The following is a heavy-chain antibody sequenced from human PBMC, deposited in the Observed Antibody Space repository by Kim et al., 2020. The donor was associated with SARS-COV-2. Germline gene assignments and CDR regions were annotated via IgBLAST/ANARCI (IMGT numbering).Heavy chain of an antibody. CDR2: INPSSGFI. Sequence: ASLKVSCKASGYSLTDYYIYWVRQAPGQGLEWMGWINPSSGFIKYTQKFQGRVTMTRDTSLSTAFMELSRLRSDDTAGYYCARVRNPQSDGFDIWGQGTMVTVSS. V-gene: IGHV1-2*02. CDR3: ARVRNPQSDGFDI. J-gene: IGHJ3*02. CDR1: GYSLTDYY.